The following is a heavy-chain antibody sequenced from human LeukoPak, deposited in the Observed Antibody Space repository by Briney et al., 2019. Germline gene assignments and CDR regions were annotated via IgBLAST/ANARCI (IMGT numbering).Heavy chain of an antibody. J-gene: IGHJ4*02. D-gene: IGHD2-21*01. V-gene: IGHV4-30-2*01. Sequence: SQTLSLTCTVSGGSISSGGDYWTWIRQPPGKGLEWIGYIYHTGSTYYNPSLQSRVTISVDRSKNQFSLKLNSVTAADTAVYYCARDPYCGGDCYTGYWGQGTLVTVSS. CDR2: IYHTGST. CDR3: ARDPYCGGDCYTGY. CDR1: GGSISSGGDY.